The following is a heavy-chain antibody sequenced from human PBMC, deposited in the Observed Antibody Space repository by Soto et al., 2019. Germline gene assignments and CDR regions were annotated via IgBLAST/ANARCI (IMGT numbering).Heavy chain of an antibody. V-gene: IGHV4-59*01. CDR2: IYYSGST. Sequence: QVQLQESGPGLVKPSETLSLTCTVSGGSISSYYWSWIRQPPGKGLEWIGYIYYSGSTNYNPSLKSRVTISVDTSKNQFSLKLSSVTAADTAVYYCARVAPVAVAGPYFDYWGQGTLVTVSS. D-gene: IGHD6-19*01. J-gene: IGHJ4*02. CDR1: GGSISSYY. CDR3: ARVAPVAVAGPYFDY.